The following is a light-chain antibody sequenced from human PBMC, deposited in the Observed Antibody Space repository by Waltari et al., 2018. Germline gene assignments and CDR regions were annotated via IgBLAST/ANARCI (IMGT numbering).Light chain of an antibody. CDR1: QSVSSN. V-gene: IGKV3-15*01. Sequence: ETVMTQSPATLSVSPGERATLSCRASQSVSSNLAWYQQKPGQAPRLLIYGASTRATGIPARFSGSGSGTEFTRTISSLQSEDFAVYYCQQYNNWPRVFGGGTKVEIK. CDR2: GAS. J-gene: IGKJ4*01. CDR3: QQYNNWPRV.